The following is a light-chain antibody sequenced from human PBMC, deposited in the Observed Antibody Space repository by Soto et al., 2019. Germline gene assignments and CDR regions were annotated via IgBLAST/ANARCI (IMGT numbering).Light chain of an antibody. CDR3: QQYNNWPT. CDR1: QSVSSSQ. V-gene: IGKV3-20*01. CDR2: AAY. Sequence: EVVLAQSPGTLSLSPGERATLSCRASQSVSSSQLTWFQQKPGQAPRLLIYAAYRRAAGIPDRFSGSGSGTDFTIIISRLEPEDFAVYYCQQYNNWPTFGQGTRLEIK. J-gene: IGKJ5*01.